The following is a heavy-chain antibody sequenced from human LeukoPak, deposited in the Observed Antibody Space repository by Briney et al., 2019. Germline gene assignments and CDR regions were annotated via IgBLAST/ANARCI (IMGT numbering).Heavy chain of an antibody. V-gene: IGHV3-53*01. Sequence: GGSLRLSCAATGFTVSNNYMSWVRQAPGKGLEWVSITYSDSSTNYADSVKGRFTISRDTSQNTLSLQMNSLRAEDTAVYYCVRKNRDFNAAFDIWGQGTVVTVSS. CDR3: VRKNRDFNAAFDI. D-gene: IGHD2-21*02. J-gene: IGHJ3*02. CDR2: TYSDSST. CDR1: GFTVSNNY.